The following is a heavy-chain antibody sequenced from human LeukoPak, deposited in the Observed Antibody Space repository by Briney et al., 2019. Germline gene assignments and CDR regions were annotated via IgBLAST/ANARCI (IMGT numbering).Heavy chain of an antibody. CDR3: AKDADTATITYWYFDL. CDR1: GFTLSSFG. J-gene: IGHJ2*01. V-gene: IGHV3-30*18. D-gene: IGHD5-18*01. CDR2: ISDDGSNT. Sequence: GRSLRLSCTASGFTLSSFGMHWVRQAPGKGLEWVAVISDDGSNTYYADSVKGRFTISRDNSKNTLYLQLNSLRAEDTAVYYCAKDADTATITYWYFDLWGRGTLVTVSS.